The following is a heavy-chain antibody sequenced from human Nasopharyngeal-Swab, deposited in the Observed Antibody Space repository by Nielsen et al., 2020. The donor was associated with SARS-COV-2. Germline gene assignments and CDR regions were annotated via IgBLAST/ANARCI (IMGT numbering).Heavy chain of an antibody. CDR3: AKGRRTSGTRAFDI. CDR2: ISSAGTSL. D-gene: IGHD1-1*01. CDR1: GFIFTSYS. Sequence: GESLKISCVASGFIFTSYSMNWVRQAPGKGLEWVSYISSAGTSLYYADSVQGRLTISSDNAKDSLYMQMNSLRAEDTAVYYCAKGRRTSGTRAFDIWGQGTMVTVSS. J-gene: IGHJ3*02. V-gene: IGHV3-48*01.